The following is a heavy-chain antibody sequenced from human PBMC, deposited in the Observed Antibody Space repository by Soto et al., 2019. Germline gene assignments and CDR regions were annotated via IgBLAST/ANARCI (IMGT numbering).Heavy chain of an antibody. D-gene: IGHD5-12*01. V-gene: IGHV4-30-4*01. Sequence: LSLTCTVSGGSISSGDYYWSWIRQPPGKGLEWIGYIYYSGSTYYNPSLKSRVTISVDTSKNQFSLKLSSVTAADTAVYYCASGGYDSGEFDYWGQGTLVTVSS. J-gene: IGHJ4*02. CDR2: IYYSGST. CDR3: ASGGYDSGEFDY. CDR1: GGSISSGDYY.